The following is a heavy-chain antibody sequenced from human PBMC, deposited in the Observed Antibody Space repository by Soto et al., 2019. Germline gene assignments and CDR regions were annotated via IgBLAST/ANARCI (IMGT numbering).Heavy chain of an antibody. J-gene: IGHJ5*02. D-gene: IGHD4-4*01. CDR3: AREVKSNPTRWFDP. Sequence: SETLSLTCAVSGGSIRSNNWWSWVRQPPGKGLEWIGEIFHSGSTNYNPSLKTRVTISVDKSKNQFSLKLSSVTAADTAVYYCAREVKSNPTRWFDPWGQGTLVTVSS. V-gene: IGHV4-4*02. CDR2: IFHSGST. CDR1: GGSIRSNNW.